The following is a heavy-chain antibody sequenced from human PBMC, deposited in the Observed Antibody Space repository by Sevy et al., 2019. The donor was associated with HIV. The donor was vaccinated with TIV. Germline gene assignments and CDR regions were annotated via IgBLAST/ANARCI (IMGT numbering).Heavy chain of an antibody. CDR3: ARVPRAYAFDI. Sequence: GGSLRLSCAASVFTFNTYNMNWVRQAPGRGLEWLSYVSSSGSAIFYADSVRGRFTISRDNAKDSLYLQMNSLRADDTAVYYCARVPRAYAFDIWGQGTMVTVSS. CDR1: VFTFNTYN. CDR2: VSSSGSAI. J-gene: IGHJ3*02. V-gene: IGHV3-48*01.